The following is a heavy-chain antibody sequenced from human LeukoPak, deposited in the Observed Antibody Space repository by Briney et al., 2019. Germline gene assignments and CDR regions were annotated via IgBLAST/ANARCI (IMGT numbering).Heavy chain of an antibody. V-gene: IGHV3-21*01. J-gene: IGHJ5*02. Sequence: GGFLRLSCAASGFTFSSYGMHWVRQAPGKGLEWASSISSSSSYIYYADSVKGRFTISRDNAKNSLYLQMNSLRAEDTAVYYCARGGAARWFDPWGQGTLVTASS. CDR3: ARGGAARWFDP. D-gene: IGHD6-6*01. CDR1: GFTFSSYG. CDR2: ISSSSSYI.